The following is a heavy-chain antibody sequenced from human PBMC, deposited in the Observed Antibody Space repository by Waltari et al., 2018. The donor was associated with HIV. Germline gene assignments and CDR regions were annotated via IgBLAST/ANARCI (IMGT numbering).Heavy chain of an antibody. CDR1: GYSFTSYW. V-gene: IGHV5-51*01. J-gene: IGHJ4*02. CDR3: ARRPYDSSGYYLYYFDD. D-gene: IGHD3-22*01. Sequence: EVQLVQSGAEVKKPGESLKISCKGSGYSFTSYWIGWVRQMPGEGLEGMGLIYPGDSDTRYSPSSQGQVTISADKSISTAYLQWSSLKASDTAMYYCARRPYDSSGYYLYYFDDWGQGTLVTVSS. CDR2: IYPGDSDT.